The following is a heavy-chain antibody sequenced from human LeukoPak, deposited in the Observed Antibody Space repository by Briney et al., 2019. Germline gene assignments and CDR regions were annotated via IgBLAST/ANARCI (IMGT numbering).Heavy chain of an antibody. J-gene: IGHJ4*02. V-gene: IGHV3-7*01. CDR1: GFTFSSFW. D-gene: IGHD3-16*01. Sequence: GGSLRLSCAASGFTFSSFWMSWVRQAPGKGLEWVANIKQDGSDKYYVDSVKGRFTISRDNAKNSLYLQMNSLRAEDTAVYYCARDTRGARDNYFDYWGQGTLVTVSS. CDR3: ARDTRGARDNYFDY. CDR2: IKQDGSDK.